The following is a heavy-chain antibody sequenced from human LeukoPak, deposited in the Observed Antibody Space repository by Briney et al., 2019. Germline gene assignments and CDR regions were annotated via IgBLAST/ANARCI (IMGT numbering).Heavy chain of an antibody. D-gene: IGHD6-13*01. Sequence: PGGSLRLSCAASGFSFRSYSMNWVRQAPGKGLEWVSYISSSGSTIYYADSVKGRFTISRDNAQNSLYLHMNSLRAEDTAVYYCARGWLAAAGTIDYWGQGTLVTVSS. CDR1: GFSFRSYS. CDR2: ISSSGSTI. V-gene: IGHV3-48*01. CDR3: ARGWLAAAGTIDY. J-gene: IGHJ4*02.